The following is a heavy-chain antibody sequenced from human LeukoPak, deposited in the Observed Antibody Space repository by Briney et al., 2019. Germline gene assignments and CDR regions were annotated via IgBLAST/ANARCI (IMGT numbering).Heavy chain of an antibody. V-gene: IGHV3-9*01. CDR1: GFTFDDYA. CDR3: ARGPALFWSGYYQH. Sequence: PGRSLRLSCAASGFTFDDYAMHWVRQAPGKGLEWVSSISWNSGSIGYADSVKGRFTIFRDNAKNSLYLQMNSLRAEDTALYYCARGPALFWSGYYQHWGQGTLVTVSS. D-gene: IGHD3-3*01. J-gene: IGHJ1*01. CDR2: ISWNSGSI.